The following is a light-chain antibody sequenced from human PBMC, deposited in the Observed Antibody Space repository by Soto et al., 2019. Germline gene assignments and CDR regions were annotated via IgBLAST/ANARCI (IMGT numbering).Light chain of an antibody. CDR2: SNN. CDR1: SSNIGSNT. Sequence: QSVLTQPPSASGTPGQRLTISCSGSSSNIGSNTVNWYQQLPGTAPKLLIYSNNQRPSGVPDRFSGSKSGTSASLAISGLQSEDEADYYCAAWDDSLNGHVFGTGTKVTVL. CDR3: AAWDDSLNGHV. V-gene: IGLV1-44*01. J-gene: IGLJ1*01.